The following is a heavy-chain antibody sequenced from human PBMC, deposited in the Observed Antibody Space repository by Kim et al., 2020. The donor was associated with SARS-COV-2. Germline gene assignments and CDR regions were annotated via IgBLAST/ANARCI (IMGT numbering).Heavy chain of an antibody. D-gene: IGHD6-19*01. Sequence: SETLSLTCTVSGGSISSYYWSWIRQPAGKGLEWIGRIYTSGSTNYNPSLKSRVTMSVDTSKNQFSLKLSSVTAADTAVYYCARESDSSGKALGAFDIWGQGTMVTVSS. CDR1: GGSISSYY. V-gene: IGHV4-4*07. CDR3: ARESDSSGKALGAFDI. CDR2: IYTSGST. J-gene: IGHJ3*02.